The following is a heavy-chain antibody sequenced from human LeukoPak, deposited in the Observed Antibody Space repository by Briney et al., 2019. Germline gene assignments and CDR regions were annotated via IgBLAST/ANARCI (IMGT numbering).Heavy chain of an antibody. V-gene: IGHV4-39*01. D-gene: IGHD6-25*01. CDR3: SRLSHSNFDY. Sequence: SETLSLTCTVSGGSISSSSYYWGWLRQPPGKGLEWIGSIYYSGSTYYNPSLKSRVTISVDTSKNQFSLKLSSVTAADTAVYYCSRLSHSNFDYWGQGTLVTVSS. CDR2: IYYSGST. CDR1: GGSISSSSYY. J-gene: IGHJ4*02.